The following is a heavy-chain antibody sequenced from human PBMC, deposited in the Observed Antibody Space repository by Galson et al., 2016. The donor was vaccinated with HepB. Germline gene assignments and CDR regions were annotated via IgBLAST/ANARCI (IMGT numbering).Heavy chain of an antibody. CDR3: VGDRDGQRHMVHGEY. Sequence: SLRLSCAASGFTFSSYSLNWVRQAPGKGLEWVSYISIGSSRIYYADSVKGRFTISRDNAKNSLFLQMNSLRDEDTAVYFCVGDRDGQRHMVHGEYWGQGTRVTVSS. V-gene: IGHV3-48*02. CDR1: GFTFSSYS. J-gene: IGHJ4*02. D-gene: IGHD3-10*01. CDR2: ISIGSSRI.